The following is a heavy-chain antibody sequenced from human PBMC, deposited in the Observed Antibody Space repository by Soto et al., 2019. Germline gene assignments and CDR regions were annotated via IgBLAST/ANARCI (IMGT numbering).Heavy chain of an antibody. CDR1: GGSITSGGYY. CDR2: IYYSGFT. Sequence: PSETLSLTCTVSGGSITSGGYYWSWIRQHPGKGLEWIGYIYYSGFTYYNPSLKSRVTISVDKSKNQFSLKLSSVTAADTAVYYCARTPRRPPYYDSSGYSLDYWGQGTLVTVSS. V-gene: IGHV4-31*03. D-gene: IGHD3-22*01. J-gene: IGHJ4*02. CDR3: ARTPRRPPYYDSSGYSLDY.